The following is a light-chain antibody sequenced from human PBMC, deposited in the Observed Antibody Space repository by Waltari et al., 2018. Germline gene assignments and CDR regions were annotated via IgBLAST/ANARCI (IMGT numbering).Light chain of an antibody. CDR3: QSYDTSLSVV. CDR2: GGN. Sequence: SVLTQPPSVSGAPGQRVTISCTGGGSNIGAGYDVHWYRQLPGKAPEPLIYGGNNRPSGVPDRFFGSRSGTSASLAITGLQAEDEADYYCQSYDTSLSVVFGGGTKLTV. CDR1: GSNIGAGYD. J-gene: IGLJ2*01. V-gene: IGLV1-40*01.